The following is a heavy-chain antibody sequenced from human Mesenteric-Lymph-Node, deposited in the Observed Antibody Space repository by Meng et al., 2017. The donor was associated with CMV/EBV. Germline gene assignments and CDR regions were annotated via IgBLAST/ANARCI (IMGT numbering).Heavy chain of an antibody. CDR3: ARDVEYYDFWSGHYY. CDR1: GFTFSSYE. J-gene: IGHJ4*02. CDR2: ISYDGSNK. V-gene: IGHV3-30-3*01. Sequence: GSLRLSCAASGFTFSSYEMNWVRQAPGKGLEWVAVISYDGSNKYYADSVKGRFTISRDNSKNTLYLQMNSLRAEDTAVYYCARDVEYYDFWSGHYYWGQGTLVTVSS. D-gene: IGHD3-3*01.